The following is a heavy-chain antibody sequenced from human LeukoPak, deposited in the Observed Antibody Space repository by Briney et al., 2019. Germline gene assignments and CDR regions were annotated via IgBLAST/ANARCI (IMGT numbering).Heavy chain of an antibody. J-gene: IGHJ4*02. CDR2: ISGSGGST. V-gene: IGHV3-23*01. Sequence: GGSLRLSCAASGFTFSSYAMSWVRQAPGKGLEWVSAISGSGGSTYYADSVKGRFTISRDNSKNTLYLQMNSLRAEDTAVYYCAKVKRKEMIVVVITDFDYWGQGTLVTVSS. D-gene: IGHD3-22*01. CDR3: AKVKRKEMIVVVITDFDY. CDR1: GFTFSSYA.